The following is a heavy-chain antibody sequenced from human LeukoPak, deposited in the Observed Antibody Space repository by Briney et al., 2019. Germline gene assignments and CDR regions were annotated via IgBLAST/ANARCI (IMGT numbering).Heavy chain of an antibody. CDR2: IGTAGDT. CDR3: AGGDVVVPAPNPGYGMDV. Sequence: GGSLRLSCAASGFTFSSYDMHWVRQATGKGLEWVSAIGTAGDTYYPGSVKGRFTISRENAKNSLYLQMNSLRAEDTAVYYCAGGDVVVPAPNPGYGMDVWGQGTTVTVSS. D-gene: IGHD2-2*01. CDR1: GFTFSSYD. V-gene: IGHV3-13*01. J-gene: IGHJ6*02.